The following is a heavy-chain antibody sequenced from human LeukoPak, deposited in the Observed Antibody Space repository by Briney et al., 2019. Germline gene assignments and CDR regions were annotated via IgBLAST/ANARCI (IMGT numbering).Heavy chain of an antibody. Sequence: GRSLRLSCAASGFTFSSYAMHWVRQAPGKGLEWVAVISYDGSNKYCADSVKGRFTISRDNSKNTLYLQMNSLRAEDTAVYYCARDLTTAGSYWGQGTLVTVSS. D-gene: IGHD4-17*01. V-gene: IGHV3-30-3*01. CDR1: GFTFSSYA. J-gene: IGHJ4*02. CDR3: ARDLTTAGSY. CDR2: ISYDGSNK.